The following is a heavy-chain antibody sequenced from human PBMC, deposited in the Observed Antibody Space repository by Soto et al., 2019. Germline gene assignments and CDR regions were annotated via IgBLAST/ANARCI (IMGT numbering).Heavy chain of an antibody. CDR1: GYTFTSYG. D-gene: IGHD3-22*01. Sequence: QVQLVQSGAEVKKPGASVKVSCKASGYTFTSYGIGWVRQAPGQGLEWMGWISAYNGNTNYAQKLQGRVTMTTDTSTSTAYMELRSLRSDDTAVYYCARAPRQYYDSSAKRFDPWGQGTLVTVSS. V-gene: IGHV1-18*01. CDR2: ISAYNGNT. CDR3: ARAPRQYYDSSAKRFDP. J-gene: IGHJ5*02.